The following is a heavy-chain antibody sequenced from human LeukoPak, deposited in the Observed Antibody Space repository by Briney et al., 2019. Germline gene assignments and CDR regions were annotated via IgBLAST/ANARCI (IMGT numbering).Heavy chain of an antibody. Sequence: PSETLSLTCTVSGGSISSYYWSWIRQPAGKGLEWIGYIYYSGSTNYNPSLKSRVTISVDTSKNQFSLKLSSVTAADTAVYYCARDRVTGTYSYYYYMDVWGKGTTVTVSS. CDR2: IYYSGST. CDR3: ARDRVTGTYSYYYYMDV. V-gene: IGHV4-59*01. CDR1: GGSISSYY. D-gene: IGHD1-7*01. J-gene: IGHJ6*03.